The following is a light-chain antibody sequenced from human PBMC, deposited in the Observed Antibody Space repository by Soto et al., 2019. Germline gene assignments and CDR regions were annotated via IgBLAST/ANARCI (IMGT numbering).Light chain of an antibody. V-gene: IGLV2-23*01. CDR2: EGS. J-gene: IGLJ2*01. Sequence: QSVLTQPASVSGSPGQSITISCTGTSSDVGSYNLVSWYQQHPGKAPKLMIYEGSKRPSGVSNRFSGSKSGNTASLTISGLQAEDEGDYYCCSYAGSSTDVVFGGGTKLTVL. CDR3: CSYAGSSTDVV. CDR1: SSDVGSYNL.